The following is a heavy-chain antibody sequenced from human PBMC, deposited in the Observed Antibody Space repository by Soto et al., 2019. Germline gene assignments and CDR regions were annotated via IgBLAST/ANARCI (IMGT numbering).Heavy chain of an antibody. D-gene: IGHD3-9*01. CDR3: ARARGRVTIFLYSFDY. V-gene: IGHV1-8*01. CDR1: GYTFTSYD. Sequence: QVQLVQSGAEVKKPGASVKVSCKASGYTFTSYDINWVRQATGQGLEWMGWMNPNRGNTGYAQKFQGRVTMTRNTSTSTAYMDLSSLSSEDTAVYYCARARGRVTIFLYSFDYWGQGTLVTVSS. CDR2: MNPNRGNT. J-gene: IGHJ4*02.